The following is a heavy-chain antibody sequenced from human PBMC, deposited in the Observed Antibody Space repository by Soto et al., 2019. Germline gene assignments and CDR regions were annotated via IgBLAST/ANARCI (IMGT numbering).Heavy chain of an antibody. D-gene: IGHD3-10*01. Sequence: GGSLRLSCAASGFTFSSYAMSWVRQAPGKGLEWVSAISGSGGSTYYADSVKGRFTISRDNSKNTVYLQMNSLRAEDTAVYYCARRGLVLVPARRTTANDYWGQGTLVTVSS. V-gene: IGHV3-23*01. CDR3: ARRGLVLVPARRTTANDY. CDR2: ISGSGGST. CDR1: GFTFSSYA. J-gene: IGHJ4*02.